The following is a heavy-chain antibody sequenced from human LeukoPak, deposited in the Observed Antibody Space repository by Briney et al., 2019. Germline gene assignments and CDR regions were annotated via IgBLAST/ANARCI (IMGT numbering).Heavy chain of an antibody. V-gene: IGHV4-59*01. D-gene: IGHD4/OR15-4a*01. CDR1: GGSISSYY. CDR2: IYYSGST. CDR3: ARDRGLTTSGGVGFDY. Sequence: SETLSLTCTVSGGSISSYYWSWIRQPPGKGLEWIGYIYYSGSTNYNPSLKSRVTISVDTSKNQFSLRLSSVTAADTAVYYCARDRGLTTSGGVGFDYWGQGTLVTVSS. J-gene: IGHJ4*02.